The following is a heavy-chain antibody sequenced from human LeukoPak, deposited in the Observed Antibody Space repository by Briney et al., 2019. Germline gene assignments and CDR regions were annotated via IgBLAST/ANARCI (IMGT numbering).Heavy chain of an antibody. V-gene: IGHV3-23*01. CDR1: GFTFSSYA. CDR2: ISGSGGST. D-gene: IGHD6-19*01. J-gene: IGHJ3*02. CDR3: AKGEYSSGWYSDDAFDI. Sequence: GGSLRLSCAASGFTFSSYAMSWVRQAPGKGLEWGSAISGSGGSTYYADSVKGRFTISRDNSKNTLYLQMNSLRAEDTAVYYCAKGEYSSGWYSDDAFDIWGQGTMVTVSS.